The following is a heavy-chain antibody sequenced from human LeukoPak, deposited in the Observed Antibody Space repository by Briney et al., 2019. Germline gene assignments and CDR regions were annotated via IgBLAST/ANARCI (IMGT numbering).Heavy chain of an antibody. V-gene: IGHV4-39*07. CDR3: ARIQSGYDNYYYYYMDV. J-gene: IGHJ6*03. D-gene: IGHD5-12*01. CDR2: IYYSGST. CDR1: GGSISSSLYY. Sequence: SETLSLTCTVSGGSISSSLYYWGWIRQPPGKGLEWIGTIYYSGSTYYNPSLKGRVTISVDTSKNQFSLKLSSVTAADTAVYYCARIQSGYDNYYYYYMDVWGKGTTVTISS.